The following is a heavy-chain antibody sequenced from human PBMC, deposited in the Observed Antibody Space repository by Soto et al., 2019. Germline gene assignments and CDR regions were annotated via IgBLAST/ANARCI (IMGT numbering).Heavy chain of an antibody. J-gene: IGHJ4*02. D-gene: IGHD3-22*01. Sequence: SVKVSCKASGGTFSSYAISWVRQAPGQGLEWMGGIIPIFGTANYAQKFRGRVTITADKSTSTAYMELSSLRSEDTAVYYCARSTETTMIAHFDYWGQGPLGTSPQ. V-gene: IGHV1-69*06. CDR1: GGTFSSYA. CDR3: ARSTETTMIAHFDY. CDR2: IIPIFGTA.